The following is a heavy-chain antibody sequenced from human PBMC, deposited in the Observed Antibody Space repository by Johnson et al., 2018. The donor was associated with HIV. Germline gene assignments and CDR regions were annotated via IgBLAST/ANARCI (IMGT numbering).Heavy chain of an antibody. Sequence: VQLVESGGGLVQPGGSLRLSCAASGFTFSSYAMHWVRQAPGKGLEYVSAISSNGGSTYYANSVKGRFTISRDNSKNTLYLQMNSLRAEDTAVYYCARDRMRGATKDAFDIWGQGTMVTVSS. V-gene: IGHV3-64*01. J-gene: IGHJ3*02. CDR1: GFTFSSYA. CDR3: ARDRMRGATKDAFDI. CDR2: ISSNGGST. D-gene: IGHD1-26*01.